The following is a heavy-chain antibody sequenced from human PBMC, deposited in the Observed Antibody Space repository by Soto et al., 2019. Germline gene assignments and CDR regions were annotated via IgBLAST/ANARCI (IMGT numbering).Heavy chain of an antibody. CDR3: ATIPWNYGNWCFDY. D-gene: IGHD1-7*01. J-gene: IGHJ4*02. V-gene: IGHV1-69*02. CDR1: GGTFSSYT. Sequence: QVQLVQSGAEVKKPGSSVKVSCKASGGTFSSYTISWVRQAPGQGLEWMGRIIPILGIANYAQKFQGRVTITADKSTSTAYMELSSLRSEDTAVYYCATIPWNYGNWCFDYWGQGTLVTVSS. CDR2: IIPILGIA.